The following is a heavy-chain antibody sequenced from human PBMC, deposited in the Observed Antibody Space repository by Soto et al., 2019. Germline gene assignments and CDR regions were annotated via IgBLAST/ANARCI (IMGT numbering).Heavy chain of an antibody. CDR1: GYTFTSYG. D-gene: IGHD3-22*01. CDR3: ARTTRITMIVVVSPFDY. J-gene: IGHJ4*02. CDR2: ISAYNGSI. Sequence: ASVKVSCKASGYTFTSYGISWVRQAPGQGLEWMGWISAYNGSIDYAQRLQGRVTMTTDTSTSTAYMELRSLRSDDTAVYYCARTTRITMIVVVSPFDYWGQGTLVTVSS. V-gene: IGHV1-18*04.